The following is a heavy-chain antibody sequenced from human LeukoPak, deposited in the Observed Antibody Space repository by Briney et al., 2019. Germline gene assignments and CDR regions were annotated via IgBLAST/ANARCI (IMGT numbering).Heavy chain of an antibody. CDR2: VDPEDGET. J-gene: IGHJ3*02. Sequence: GATVKISCKASGYTFTDYYMHWVQQAPGKGLEWMGRVDPEDGETIYAEKFQGRVTMTTDTSTSTAYMELRSLRSDDTAVYYCARDRDRNMGIAEGDAFDIWGQGTMVTVSS. D-gene: IGHD6-13*01. V-gene: IGHV1-69-2*01. CDR3: ARDRDRNMGIAEGDAFDI. CDR1: GYTFTDYY.